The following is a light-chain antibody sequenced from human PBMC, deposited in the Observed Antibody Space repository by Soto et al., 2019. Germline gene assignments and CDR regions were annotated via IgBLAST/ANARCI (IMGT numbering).Light chain of an antibody. J-gene: IGKJ1*01. V-gene: IGKV1-5*01. CDR1: QNIYTW. CDR2: DAS. Sequence: DIQMTQSPSTLSGSVGDRVTITCRASQNIYTWLAWYQRKPGKAPKLLIHDASTLESGIPSRSSGSGSGTEFTLTISSLQPDDFATYYCQQYNSYWTFGQGTKVDI. CDR3: QQYNSYWT.